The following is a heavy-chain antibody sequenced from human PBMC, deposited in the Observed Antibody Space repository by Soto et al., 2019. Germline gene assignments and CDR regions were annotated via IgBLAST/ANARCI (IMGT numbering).Heavy chain of an antibody. CDR1: GFTVSNNY. D-gene: IGHD3-10*01. CDR2: IYSGGYT. V-gene: IGHV3-53*01. Sequence: EVQLVESGGGLIQPGGSLRLSCAVSGFTVSNNYMSWVRQAPGKGLEGVSVIYSGGYTAYGDSVKGRFTISRDNSNNTLFPKKKAVGPRDPAGYYWAPRPGGGGYWGQGTLVTVSS. CDR3: APRPGGGGY. J-gene: IGHJ4*02.